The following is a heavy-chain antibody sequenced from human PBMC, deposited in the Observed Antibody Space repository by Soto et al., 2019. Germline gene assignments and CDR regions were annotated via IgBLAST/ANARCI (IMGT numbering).Heavy chain of an antibody. J-gene: IGHJ5*02. CDR2: ICATGTT. CDR1: GASISGFY. CDR3: VRDGTKTLRDWFDP. V-gene: IGHV4-4*07. Sequence: SETLSLTCTVSGASISGFYWSWIRKSAGKGLEWIGRICATGTTDYNPSLKSRVMMSVDTSKKQFSLKLRSVTAADTAVYYCVRDGTKTLRDWFDPWGQGISVTVSS. D-gene: IGHD1-26*01.